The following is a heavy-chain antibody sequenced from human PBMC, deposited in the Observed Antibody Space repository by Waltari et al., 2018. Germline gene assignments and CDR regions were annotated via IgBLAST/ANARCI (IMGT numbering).Heavy chain of an antibody. V-gene: IGHV3-21*01. D-gene: IGHD2-2*01. CDR1: GFTFSSYS. Sequence: EVQLVESGGGLVKPGGSLRLSCAASGFTFSSYSMNWVRQAPGKGLEWVSSISSSSNYIYYADSVKGRFTIFRDNAKHSLFLQMNSPRAEDTAVYYCARDFTSWGFDYWGQGTLVTVSS. CDR3: ARDFTSWGFDY. J-gene: IGHJ4*02. CDR2: ISSSSNYI.